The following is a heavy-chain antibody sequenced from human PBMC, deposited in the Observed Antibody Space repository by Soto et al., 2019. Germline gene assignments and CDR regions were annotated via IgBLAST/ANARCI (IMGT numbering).Heavy chain of an antibody. D-gene: IGHD6-13*01. J-gene: IGHJ4*02. CDR1: GYSFTSYW. Sequence: EVQLVQSGAEVKKPGESLRISCKGSGYSFTSYWISWVRQMPGKGLEWMVRIDRSDSYTNYSPSFQGHFTISADKSIRTAYLQWSSLKASDTAMYYCARLQAAAGDNDLTFDYWGQGTLVTVSS. CDR2: IDRSDSYT. V-gene: IGHV5-10-1*01. CDR3: ARLQAAAGDNDLTFDY.